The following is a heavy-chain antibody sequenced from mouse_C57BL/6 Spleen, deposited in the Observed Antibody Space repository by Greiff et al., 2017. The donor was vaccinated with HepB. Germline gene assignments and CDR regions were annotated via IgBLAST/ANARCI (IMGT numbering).Heavy chain of an antibody. D-gene: IGHD2-1*01. CDR1: GYTFTSYW. J-gene: IGHJ4*01. CDR2: IDPSDSYT. Sequence: QVQLKQPGAELVKPGASVKLSCKASGYTFTSYWMQWVKQRPGQGLEWIGEIDPSDSYTNYNQKFKGKATLTVDTSSSTAYMQLSSLTSEDSAVYYCARKGNGNYSYAMDYWGQGTSVTVSS. V-gene: IGHV1-50*01. CDR3: ARKGNGNYSYAMDY.